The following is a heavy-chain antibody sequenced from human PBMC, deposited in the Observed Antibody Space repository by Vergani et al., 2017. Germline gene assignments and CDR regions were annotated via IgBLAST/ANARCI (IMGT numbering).Heavy chain of an antibody. CDR3: AGPQGTSAYYYGGFDY. CDR1: GGSISSGDHC. V-gene: IGHV4-31*11. Sequence: QVQLQESGPGVVKPSQTLSLTCAVSGGSISSGDHCWTWIRQRPGKGLEWIGYIFYSGTTYDNPSLRSRLTISVDTSQNQFSLKLRSVTAEDTAIYYCAGPQGTSAYYYGGFDYWGQGILVTVSS. J-gene: IGHJ4*02. D-gene: IGHD3-22*01. CDR2: IFYSGTT.